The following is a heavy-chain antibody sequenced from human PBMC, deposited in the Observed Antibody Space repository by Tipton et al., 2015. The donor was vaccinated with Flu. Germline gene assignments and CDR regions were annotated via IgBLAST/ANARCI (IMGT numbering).Heavy chain of an antibody. V-gene: IGHV4-39*07. D-gene: IGHD6-13*01. CDR2: IYYTGNT. CDR3: AKVSSWYFFFDS. J-gene: IGHJ4*02. Sequence: TLSLTCTVSGGSFSSNSYYWGWIRQPPGKGLEWIGSIYYTGNTFFNPSLRSGVTISLDTSKNQFSLKLSSVTAADTAIYYWAKVSSWYFFFDSWGQGTLVTISS. CDR1: GGSFSSNSYY.